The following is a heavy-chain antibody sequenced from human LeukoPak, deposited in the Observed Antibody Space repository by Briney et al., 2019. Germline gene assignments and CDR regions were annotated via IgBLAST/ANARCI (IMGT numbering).Heavy chain of an antibody. J-gene: IGHJ4*02. CDR1: GFTFSSYS. V-gene: IGHV3-21*01. Sequence: GGSLRLSCAASGFTFSSYSMNWVRQAPGKGLEWVSSISSSSSYIYYADLVKGRFTISSDNAKKSLYLQMNSLRAEDTAVDYCARDITGTTFAGYWGQGTLVTDCS. CDR3: ARDITGTTFAGY. D-gene: IGHD1-7*01. CDR2: ISSSSSYI.